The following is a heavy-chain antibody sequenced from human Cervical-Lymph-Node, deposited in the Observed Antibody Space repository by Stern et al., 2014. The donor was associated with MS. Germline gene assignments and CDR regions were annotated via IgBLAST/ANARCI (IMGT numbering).Heavy chain of an antibody. V-gene: IGHV3-11*01. CDR1: GFTFSDYY. Sequence: VQLVESGGGLVKPGGSLRLSCAASGFTFSDYYMTWMRQAPGKGLEWISYISSEGSTKFYAESVKGRFTVSRDNAKNTLFLQMNSLRVEDTAVYYCARKYPGVRGYYYYYALDVWGQGTTVTVSS. D-gene: IGHD6-25*01. CDR3: ARKYPGVRGYYYYYALDV. J-gene: IGHJ6*02. CDR2: ISSEGSTK.